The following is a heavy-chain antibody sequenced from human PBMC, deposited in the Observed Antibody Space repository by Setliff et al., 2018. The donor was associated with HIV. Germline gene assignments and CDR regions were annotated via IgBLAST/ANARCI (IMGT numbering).Heavy chain of an antibody. CDR3: ARGLSSQTYWGTRPLGLDY. V-gene: IGHV4-4*08. D-gene: IGHD2-2*01. Sequence: SETLSLTCTVSGGSISSHYWSWIRQPPGKGLEWIGHIYTSGSTNYSPSLKSRITISLDTSKRQFSLTMTSVTAADTAVYYCARGLSSQTYWGTRPLGLDYWGQGSLVTVSS. CDR2: IYTSGST. J-gene: IGHJ4*01. CDR1: GGSISSHY.